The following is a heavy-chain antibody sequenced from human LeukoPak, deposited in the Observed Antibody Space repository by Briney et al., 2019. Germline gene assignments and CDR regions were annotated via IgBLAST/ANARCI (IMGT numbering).Heavy chain of an antibody. D-gene: IGHD1-20*01. CDR1: GFTVSSNY. CDR2: IYSGGCT. J-gene: IGHJ4*02. CDR3: ARSLPGITGTTSYFDY. Sequence: PGGSLRLSCAASGFTVSSNYMSWVRQAPGKGLEWVSVIYSGGCTYYADSVKGRFTISRDNSKNTLYLQMNSLRAEDTAVYYCARSLPGITGTTSYFDYWGQGTLVTVSS. V-gene: IGHV3-66*01.